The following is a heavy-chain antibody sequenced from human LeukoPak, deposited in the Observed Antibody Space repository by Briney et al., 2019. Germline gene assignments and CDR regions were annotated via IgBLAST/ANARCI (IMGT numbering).Heavy chain of an antibody. CDR2: IWYDGSNK. CDR3: ARERGRGRDSPWFDC. D-gene: IGHD1-26*01. CDR1: GFTFSSYG. V-gene: IGHV3-33*01. J-gene: IGHJ4*02. Sequence: GGSLRLSCAASGFTFSSYGMHWVRQAPGKGLEWVAVIWYDGSNKYYADSVKGRFTISRDNSKNTLYLQMNSLRAEDTAVYYCARERGRGRDSPWFDCWGQGTLVTVSS.